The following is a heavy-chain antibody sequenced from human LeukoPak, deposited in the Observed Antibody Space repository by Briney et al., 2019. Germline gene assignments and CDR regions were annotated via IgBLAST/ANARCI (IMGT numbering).Heavy chain of an antibody. D-gene: IGHD3-10*01. J-gene: IGHJ4*02. CDR2: MSGSGGST. V-gene: IGHV3-23*01. CDR1: GFTFSSYG. CDR3: AKDDLGELIFFDY. Sequence: QSGGSLRLSCAASGFTFSSYGMSWVRQAPGKGLEWVSAMSGSGGSTYYADSVKGRFTISRDNSKNTLYLQMNSLRAEDTAIYYCAKDDLGELIFFDYWGQGTLVTVSS.